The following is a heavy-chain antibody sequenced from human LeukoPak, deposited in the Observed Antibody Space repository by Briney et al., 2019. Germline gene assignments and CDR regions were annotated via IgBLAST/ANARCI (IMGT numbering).Heavy chain of an antibody. J-gene: IGHJ4*02. CDR1: GFTFSSYA. CDR2: ISGSGGST. D-gene: IGHD3-10*01. CDR3: AKEETPDYYGSGSYYNGDYFDY. V-gene: IGHV3-23*01. Sequence: GGSLRLSYAASGFTFSSYAMSWVRQAPGKGLEWVSAISGSGGSTYYADSVKGRFTISRDNSKNTLYLQMNSLRAEDTAVYYCAKEETPDYYGSGSYYNGDYFDYWGQGTLVTVSS.